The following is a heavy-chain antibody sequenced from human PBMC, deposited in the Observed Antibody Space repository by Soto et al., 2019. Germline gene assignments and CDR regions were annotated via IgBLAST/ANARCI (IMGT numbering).Heavy chain of an antibody. V-gene: IGHV5-51*01. CDR2: IYPSDSDT. D-gene: IGHD3-3*01. CDR1: VYNFAGYW. Sequence: LKISFKGSVYNFAGYWIAWVRQMPGKGLGLMGIIYPSDSDTRYRPSFQGQVTISADKSISSAYLQWSSLRASDTAMYYCARGGVSTRTFDYWGQGTPVTVSS. CDR3: ARGGVSTRTFDY. J-gene: IGHJ4*02.